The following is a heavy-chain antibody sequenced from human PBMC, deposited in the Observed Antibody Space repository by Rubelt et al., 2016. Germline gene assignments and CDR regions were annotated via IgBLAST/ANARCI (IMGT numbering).Heavy chain of an antibody. D-gene: IGHD4/OR15-4a*01. CDR2: TSYSGTT. CDR1: GGSISSGTYF. J-gene: IGHJ3*02. Sequence: LQLQESGPGLVNPSETLSLTCTVSGGSISSGTYFWGYIRQPPGKGLEWIGSTSYSGTTYYTPSLKSRVIISMDKSKNQFSLKLRSVTAADTALYYCARDDNGVDIWGQGTMVTVSS. CDR3: ARDDNGVDI. V-gene: IGHV4-39*02.